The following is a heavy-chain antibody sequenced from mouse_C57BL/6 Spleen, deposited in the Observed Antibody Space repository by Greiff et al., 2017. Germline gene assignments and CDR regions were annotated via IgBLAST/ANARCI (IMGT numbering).Heavy chain of an antibody. D-gene: IGHD4-1*01. CDR3: ARGVGRRGDY. CDR1: GYSITSGYY. J-gene: IGHJ2*01. CDR2: ISYDGSN. Sequence: EVQVVESGPGLVKPSQSLSLTCSVTGYSITSGYYWNWIRQFPGNKLEWMGYISYDGSNNYNPSLKNRISITRDTSKNQFFLKLNSVTTEDTATYYCARGVGRRGDYWGQGTTLTVSS. V-gene: IGHV3-6*01.